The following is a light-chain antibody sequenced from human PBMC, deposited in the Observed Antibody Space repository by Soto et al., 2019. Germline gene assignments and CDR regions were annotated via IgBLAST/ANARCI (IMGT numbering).Light chain of an antibody. V-gene: IGKV1-33*01. CDR2: DAS. J-gene: IGKJ5*01. CDR1: QDISNH. CDR3: QQYYNLPIT. Sequence: DIHMTLSPSSLSASVGDRVTITCQASQDISNHLNWYQQKQGKAPKLLIYDASNLETGVPSRFSGSVYGTDFTVTISSLQTEDFATYSCQQYYNLPITFSQGTGLEIK.